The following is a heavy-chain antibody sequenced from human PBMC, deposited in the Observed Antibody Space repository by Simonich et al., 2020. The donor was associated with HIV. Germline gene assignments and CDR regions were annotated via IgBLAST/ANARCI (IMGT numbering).Heavy chain of an antibody. J-gene: IGHJ4*02. CDR3: ARDLITAAGSGPFDY. D-gene: IGHD6-13*01. Sequence: QFQLVQSGAEVKKPGASVKVSCKASGYTFTSYGIIWVRLAPGQGLEWMGWISAYNGKTNYAQKLQGRGTMTTDTSTSTAYMELRSLRSDDTAVYYCARDLITAAGSGPFDYWGQGTLVTVSS. CDR2: ISAYNGKT. CDR1: GYTFTSYG. V-gene: IGHV1-18*01.